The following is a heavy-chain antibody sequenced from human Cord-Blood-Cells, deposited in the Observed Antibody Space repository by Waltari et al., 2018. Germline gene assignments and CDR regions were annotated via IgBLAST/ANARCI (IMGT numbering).Heavy chain of an antibody. Sequence: QVQLQQWGAGLLKHSETLSLTCPVYGRSFSGSYWSWIRPPPGKGLEWIGEINHSGTTNYNPSLKSRVTISVDTSKNQFSLKLSSVTAADTAVYYCARHYYYGSGSYPLFDYWGQGTLVTVSS. CDR1: GRSFSGSY. V-gene: IGHV4-34*01. CDR2: INHSGTT. CDR3: ARHYYYGSGSYPLFDY. D-gene: IGHD3-10*01. J-gene: IGHJ4*02.